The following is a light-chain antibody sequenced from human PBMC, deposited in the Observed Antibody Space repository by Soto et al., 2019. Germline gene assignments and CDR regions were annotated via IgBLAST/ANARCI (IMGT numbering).Light chain of an antibody. CDR1: QSISNTF. CDR2: GAS. V-gene: IGKV3-20*01. CDR3: QQYYSSWT. J-gene: IGKJ1*01. Sequence: EIVLTQSPGTLSLSPGEGATLSCRASQSISNTFLAWYQQRPGQAPRILIYGASRSATGIPDRFSGSGSGTDLALTFSRLEPEDFALYYCQQYYSSWTFGQGTKVEMK.